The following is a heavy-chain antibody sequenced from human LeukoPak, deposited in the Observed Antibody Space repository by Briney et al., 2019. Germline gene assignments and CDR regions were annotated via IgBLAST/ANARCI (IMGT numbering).Heavy chain of an antibody. D-gene: IGHD3-3*01. CDR1: GGTFSSYA. Sequence: ASVKVSCKASGGTFSSYAISWVRQAPGQGLEWMGGIIPILGTANYAQKFQGRVTITTDESTSTAYMELSSLRSEDTAVYYCARDAPERHDFWSGTQYYYYMDVWGKGTTVTVSS. V-gene: IGHV1-69*05. CDR3: ARDAPERHDFWSGTQYYYYMDV. J-gene: IGHJ6*03. CDR2: IIPILGTA.